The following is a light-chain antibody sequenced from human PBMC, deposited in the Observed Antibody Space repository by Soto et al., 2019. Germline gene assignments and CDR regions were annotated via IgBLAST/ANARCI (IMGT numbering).Light chain of an antibody. J-gene: IGLJ2*01. V-gene: IGLV1-40*01. Sequence: QSVLTQPPSVSGAPGQKIAISCTGSSSNIGAGYDVHWYQQVPGAGPKLLIYGNNNRPSGVPDRFSASKSGTSASLAITGLQADDEADYYCQSYDRRLSVSKVFGGGTKVTVL. CDR2: GNN. CDR3: QSYDRRLSVSKV. CDR1: SSNIGAGYD.